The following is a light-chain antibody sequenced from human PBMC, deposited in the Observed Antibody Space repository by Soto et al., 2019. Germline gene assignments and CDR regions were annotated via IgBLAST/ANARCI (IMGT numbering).Light chain of an antibody. Sequence: EIMLTQSPGTLSLSPGDRATLSCRASQSVSGSYLAWYQQKPGQAPRLLIYDASSRATGIADRFSGSGSGTDFTLTISRLEPEDFAVYYCQQYDSSPRTFGQGTKEEIK. CDR2: DAS. J-gene: IGKJ1*01. V-gene: IGKV3-20*01. CDR3: QQYDSSPRT. CDR1: QSVSGSY.